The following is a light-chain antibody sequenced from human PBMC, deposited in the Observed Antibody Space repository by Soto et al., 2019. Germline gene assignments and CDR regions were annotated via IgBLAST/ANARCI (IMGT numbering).Light chain of an antibody. Sequence: DIQMTQSPSTLSASVGDRVTITCRASENINTWLAWYQQKPGKAPKLLIYAASSLEGGVPSRFSGSGSGTEFTLTIRSLHPDDFATYYCQQYNHWYAFGQGTNLELK. CDR1: ENINTW. CDR2: AAS. J-gene: IGKJ2*01. CDR3: QQYNHWYA. V-gene: IGKV1-5*01.